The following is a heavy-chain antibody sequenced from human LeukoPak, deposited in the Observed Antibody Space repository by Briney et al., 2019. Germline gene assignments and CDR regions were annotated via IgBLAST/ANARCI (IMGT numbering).Heavy chain of an antibody. Sequence: GGSLRLSCAASGFTFSSYGMHWVRQAPGKGLEWVAVIWYDGSNKYYADSVKGRFTISRDNSKNTLYLQMNSLRAEDTAVYYCARDSSANYFDYWGQGTLVTVSS. CDR2: IWYDGSNK. D-gene: IGHD3-10*01. CDR3: ARDSSANYFDY. J-gene: IGHJ4*02. CDR1: GFTFSSYG. V-gene: IGHV3-33*01.